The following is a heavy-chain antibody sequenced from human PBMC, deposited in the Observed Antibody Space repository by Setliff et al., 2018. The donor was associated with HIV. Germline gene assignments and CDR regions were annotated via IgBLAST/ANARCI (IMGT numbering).Heavy chain of an antibody. D-gene: IGHD3-9*01. CDR1: GFTFSKNS. CDR3: VRTYYDILTGYGGFYYMDV. Sequence: PGGSLRLSCAASGFTFSKNSMNWVRQAPGKGLEWISYISSSSSTLYYADSVKGRITISRDNAKNSLYLQMNSLRAEDTAVYYCVRTYYDILTGYGGFYYMDVWGKGTTVTVSS. CDR2: ISSSSSTL. V-gene: IGHV3-48*01. J-gene: IGHJ6*03.